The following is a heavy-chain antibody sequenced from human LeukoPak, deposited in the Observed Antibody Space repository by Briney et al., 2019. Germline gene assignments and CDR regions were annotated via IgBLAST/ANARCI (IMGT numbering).Heavy chain of an antibody. V-gene: IGHV1-24*01. J-gene: IGHJ6*03. CDR1: XX. CDR3: ATPRYPYYYYMDV. CDR2: FDPEDGET. Sequence: XXMXXVRRXPXXGXXWMGGFDPEDGETIYAQKFQGRVTMTEDTSTDTAYMELSSLRSEDTAVYYCATPRYPYYYYMDVWGKGTTVTVSS. D-gene: IGHD3-9*01.